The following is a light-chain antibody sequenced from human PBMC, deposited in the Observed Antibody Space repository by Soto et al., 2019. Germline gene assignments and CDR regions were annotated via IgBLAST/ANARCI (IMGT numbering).Light chain of an antibody. CDR2: LEGRGSY. V-gene: IGLV4-60*02. CDR3: ETWDSNTRV. Sequence: QLVLTQSSSASASLGSSVKLTCTLSRGHSSYIIAWHQQQPGKAPRYLMKLEGRGSYNKGSGVPDRFSGSSSGADCYLTISNLQFEDEADYYCETWDSNTRVFGGGTKLTVL. CDR1: RGHSSYI. J-gene: IGLJ3*02.